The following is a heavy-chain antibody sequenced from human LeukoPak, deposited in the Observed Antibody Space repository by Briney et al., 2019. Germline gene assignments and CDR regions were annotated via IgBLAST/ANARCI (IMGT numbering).Heavy chain of an antibody. J-gene: IGHJ4*02. V-gene: IGHV4-59*01. CDR3: ASDWGGNSMYEY. CDR2: MYSSGTT. D-gene: IGHD4-23*01. CDR1: GGSITSYY. Sequence: KPSETLSLTCTVSGGSITSYYWSWIRQPPGKGLEWIGYMYSSGTTSYNPSLKSRASISVDLSKNQFPLTLTSVTVADTAVNYCASDWGGNSMYEYWGQGILVTVSS.